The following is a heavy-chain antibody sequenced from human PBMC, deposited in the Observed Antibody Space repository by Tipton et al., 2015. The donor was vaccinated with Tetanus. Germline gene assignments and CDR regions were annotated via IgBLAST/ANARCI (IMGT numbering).Heavy chain of an antibody. J-gene: IGHJ6*02. CDR2: INYDGST. V-gene: IGHV4-39*07. Sequence: TLSLTCTVSGGSMRGSGHYGAWVRQSPGKGLEWIGEINYDGSTNYSPSLKSRVTLSLDTTKKQVSLKLSSVTAADTAVYYCARGDYYGSGTYDVWGQGTTVTVPS. CDR3: ARGDYYGSGTYDV. D-gene: IGHD3-10*01. CDR1: GGSMRGSGHY.